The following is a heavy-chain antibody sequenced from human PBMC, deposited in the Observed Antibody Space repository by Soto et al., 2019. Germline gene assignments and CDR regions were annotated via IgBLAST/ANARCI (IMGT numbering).Heavy chain of an antibody. Sequence: SETLSLTCAVYGGSFSGYYWSWIRQPPGKGLEWIGEINHSGSTNYNPALKSRVTISVDTSKNQFSLKLSSVTAADTAVYYCARGKDYYGSGSYVTRSNYYYYYMDVWGKGTTATVS. D-gene: IGHD3-10*01. CDR3: ARGKDYYGSGSYVTRSNYYYYYMDV. CDR1: GGSFSGYY. CDR2: INHSGST. J-gene: IGHJ6*03. V-gene: IGHV4-34*01.